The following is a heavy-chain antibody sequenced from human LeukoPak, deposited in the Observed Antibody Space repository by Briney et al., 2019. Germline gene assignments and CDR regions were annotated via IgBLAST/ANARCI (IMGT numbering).Heavy chain of an antibody. D-gene: IGHD4-23*01. Sequence: PGGSLRLSCAASEFTFGTYSMNWVRQAPGKGLEWVSSISSSSGYIYYADSVKGRFTISRDNAKNSLYLQMNSLRAEDTAVYYCARGTNYGGLPYWHYFDYWGQGTLVTVSS. CDR1: EFTFGTYS. V-gene: IGHV3-21*01. CDR3: ARGTNYGGLPYWHYFDY. CDR2: ISSSSGYI. J-gene: IGHJ4*02.